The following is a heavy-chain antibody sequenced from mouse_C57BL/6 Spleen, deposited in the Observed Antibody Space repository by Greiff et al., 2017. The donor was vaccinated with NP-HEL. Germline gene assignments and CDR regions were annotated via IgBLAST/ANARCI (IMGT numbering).Heavy chain of an antibody. CDR2: ISSGGSYT. CDR1: GFTFSSYG. Sequence: EVHLVESGGDLVKPGGSLKLSCAASGFTFSSYGMSWVRQTPDKRLEWVATISSGGSYTYYPDSVKGRFTISRDNAKNTLYLQMSSLKSEDTAMYYCARHITTVVANDYWGQGTTLTVSS. J-gene: IGHJ2*01. V-gene: IGHV5-6*01. D-gene: IGHD1-1*01. CDR3: ARHITTVVANDY.